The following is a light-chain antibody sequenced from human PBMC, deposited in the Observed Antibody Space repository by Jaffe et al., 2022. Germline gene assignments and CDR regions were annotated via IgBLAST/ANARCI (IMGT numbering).Light chain of an antibody. CDR2: KVS. V-gene: IGKV2-30*02. CDR1: QSLVHSDGNTY. Sequence: DVVMTQSPLSLPVTLGQPASISCRSSQSLVHSDGNTYLNWFQQRPGQSPRRLIYKVSKRDPGVPDRFSGSGSGTDFTLKISRVEAEDVGVYYCMQGSHWPPWTFGQGTKVEIK. J-gene: IGKJ1*01. CDR3: MQGSHWPPWT.